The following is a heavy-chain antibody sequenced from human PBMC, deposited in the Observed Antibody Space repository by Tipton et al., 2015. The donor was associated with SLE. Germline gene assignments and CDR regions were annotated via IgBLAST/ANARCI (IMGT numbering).Heavy chain of an antibody. Sequence: SLRLSCSASGFTFSSYAMHWVRQAPGKGLEYVSAISSNGGSTYYADSVKGRFTISRDNSKNTLYLQMNSLRAEDTAVYYCANQRRFGELFPFDYWGQGTLVTVSS. CDR1: GFTFSSYA. D-gene: IGHD3-10*01. CDR2: ISSNGGST. J-gene: IGHJ4*02. V-gene: IGHV3-64*04. CDR3: ANQRRFGELFPFDY.